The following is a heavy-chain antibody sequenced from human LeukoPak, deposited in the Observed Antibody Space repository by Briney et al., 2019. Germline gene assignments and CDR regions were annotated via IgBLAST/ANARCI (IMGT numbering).Heavy chain of an antibody. Sequence: GGSLRLSCAASGFTFSSYAMSWVRQAPGKGLEWVSAIRGSGDRTHYADSVKGRFTISRDDSKNTLYLQMNSLRAEDTAVYYCAKDSKIVGATFRSYHYMDVWGKGTAVTVSS. CDR1: GFTFSSYA. D-gene: IGHD1-26*01. CDR2: IRGSGDRT. J-gene: IGHJ6*03. V-gene: IGHV3-23*01. CDR3: AKDSKIVGATFRSYHYMDV.